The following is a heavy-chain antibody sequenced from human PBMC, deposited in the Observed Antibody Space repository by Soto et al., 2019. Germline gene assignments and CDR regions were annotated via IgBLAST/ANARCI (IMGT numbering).Heavy chain of an antibody. J-gene: IGHJ5*02. CDR2: IRPDGTDI. V-gene: IGHV3-74*03. CDR1: GXTFGSFG. Sequence: GSLRLSCSDSGXTFGSFGIHWVRQAPGKGLEWVSHIRPDGTDIVYADSVKGRFIISRDNARNTVYTKMKSLEAEDTAVYYCAKLPWEVAQSWGQGTLVTVSS. D-gene: IGHD1-26*01. CDR3: AKLPWEVAQS.